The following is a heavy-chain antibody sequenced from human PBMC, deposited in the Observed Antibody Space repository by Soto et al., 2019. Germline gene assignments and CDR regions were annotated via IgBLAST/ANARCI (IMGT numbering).Heavy chain of an antibody. J-gene: IGHJ4*02. CDR1: GASLSSGGYY. V-gene: IGHV4-31*03. CDR2: IYFDGMT. Sequence: QVQLLESGPGLVKPSQTLSLSCIVSGASLSSGGYYWNWIRQHPGKGLEWIGYIYFDGMTYYNPSLESRVTMSIDASKKQFSLHLSSVTAADTAVYYCARDRYGDYYAYWGQGILVTVSS. CDR3: ARDRYGDYYAY. D-gene: IGHD3-22*01.